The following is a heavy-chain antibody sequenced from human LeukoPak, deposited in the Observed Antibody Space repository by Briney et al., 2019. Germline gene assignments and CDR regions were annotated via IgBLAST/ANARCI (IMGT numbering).Heavy chain of an antibody. D-gene: IGHD6-19*01. V-gene: IGHV1-2*02. CDR2: MNPNSGGT. CDR3: ARDHLAGRIGYSSGWYVFNYFDY. J-gene: IGHJ4*02. Sequence: ASVKVSCKASGYTFTGYDMHCVRQAPGQGLEWRGWMNPNSGGTNYAQKFQGRVTMTRDTSISTAYMELSRLRSDDTAVYYSARDHLAGRIGYSSGWYVFNYFDYWGQGTLVTVSS. CDR1: GYTFTGYD.